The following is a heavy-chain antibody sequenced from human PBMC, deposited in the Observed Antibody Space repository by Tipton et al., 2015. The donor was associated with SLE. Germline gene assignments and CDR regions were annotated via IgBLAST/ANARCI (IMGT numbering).Heavy chain of an antibody. CDR2: IYYTGTTT. Sequence: TLSLTCTVSGGSVSSSSKYWAWIRQPPGMGLERIGSIYYTGTTTYYNSFLKSRVTMSVDTSKNQFSLRLTSVIAADTAVYYCARLHGYSYGLTWFDPWGQGTLISVSS. CDR3: ARLHGYSYGLTWFDP. CDR1: GGSVSSSSKY. V-gene: IGHV4-39*07. J-gene: IGHJ5*02. D-gene: IGHD5-18*01.